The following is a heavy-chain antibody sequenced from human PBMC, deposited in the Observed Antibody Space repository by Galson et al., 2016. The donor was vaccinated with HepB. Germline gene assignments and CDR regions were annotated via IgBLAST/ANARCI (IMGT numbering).Heavy chain of an antibody. CDR1: GFTFSSHW. CDR2: ISRSGSDI. J-gene: IGHJ4*02. Sequence: SLRLSCAASGFTFSSHWMNWVRQAPGKGLEWVASISRSGSDIYYADSVKGRFIISRDNGQNSLSLQMNRLRGDDTAFYYCARDSTAWYTFDYWGQGVLLIVSS. CDR3: ARDSTAWYTFDY. V-gene: IGHV3-21*06. D-gene: IGHD6-13*01.